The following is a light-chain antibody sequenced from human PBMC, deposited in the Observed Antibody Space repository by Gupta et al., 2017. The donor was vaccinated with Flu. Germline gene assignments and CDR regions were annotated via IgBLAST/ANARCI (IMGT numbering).Light chain of an antibody. CDR3: AAWDDSLSGWV. Sequence: QSVLLQLPPPSGTPGRGGTVPCSASTSNIGSNCVFWYQQLPGTAPKLLIYRNNQRPSGVPDRFSGSNSGTSASLAISGLRSEDEADYYCAAWDDSLSGWVFGGGTKLTVL. J-gene: IGLJ3*02. CDR2: RNN. V-gene: IGLV1-47*01. CDR1: TSNIGSNC.